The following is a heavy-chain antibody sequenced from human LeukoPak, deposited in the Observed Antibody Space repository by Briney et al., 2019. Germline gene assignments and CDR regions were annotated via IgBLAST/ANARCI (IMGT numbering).Heavy chain of an antibody. V-gene: IGHV1-2*02. J-gene: IGHJ4*02. D-gene: IGHD3-10*01. CDR3: AIEITMVRGVKFDY. Sequence: EASVKVSCKASGYTFTGYYMHWVRQAPGQGLEWMGWINPNSGGTNYAQKFQGRVTMTRDTSISTACMELSRLRSDDTAVYYCAIEITMVRGVKFDYWGQGTLVTVSS. CDR1: GYTFTGYY. CDR2: INPNSGGT.